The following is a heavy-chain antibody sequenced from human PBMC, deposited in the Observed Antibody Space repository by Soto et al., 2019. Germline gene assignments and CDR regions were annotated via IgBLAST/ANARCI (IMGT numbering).Heavy chain of an antibody. J-gene: IGHJ2*01. CDR1: GFTFSSYA. CDR3: SLAMGTYWYFDL. D-gene: IGHD5-18*01. CDR2: ISGSGGST. V-gene: IGHV3-23*01. Sequence: VQLLESGGGLVQPGGSLRLSCAASGFTFSSYAMSWVRQAPGKGLEWVSAISGSGGSTYYADSVKGRFTISRDNSKNTLYLQMNSLRAEDTAVYYCSLAMGTYWYFDLWGRGTLVTVSS.